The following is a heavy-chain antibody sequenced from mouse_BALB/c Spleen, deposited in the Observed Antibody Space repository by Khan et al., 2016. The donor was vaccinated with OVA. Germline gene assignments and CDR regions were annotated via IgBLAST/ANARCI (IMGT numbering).Heavy chain of an antibody. D-gene: IGHD1-1*01. CDR1: GYSITSDYA. V-gene: IGHV3-2*02. CDR2: ISYSGNT. Sequence: EVQLQESGPGLVKPSQSLSLTCTVTGYSITSDYAWNWIRQLPGNKLEWMGIISYSGNTNYNPSFKSRISITRDTSKNQFFLQLNSVTIEDTATYYCARVYGGDFDYWGQGTTLTVSS. J-gene: IGHJ2*01. CDR3: ARVYGGDFDY.